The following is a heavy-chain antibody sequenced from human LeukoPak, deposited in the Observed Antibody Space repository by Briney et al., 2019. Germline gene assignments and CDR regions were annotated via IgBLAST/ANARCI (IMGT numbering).Heavy chain of an antibody. J-gene: IGHJ3*02. D-gene: IGHD2-21*02. Sequence: PEGSLRLSCAASGFTFSSYWMSWVRQAPGKGLVWVSRINSDGSSTSYADSVKGRFTISRDNAKNTLYLQMNSLRAEDTAVYYCAREGAYCGGDCPRGDAFDIWGQGTMVTVSS. V-gene: IGHV3-74*01. CDR1: GFTFSSYW. CDR3: AREGAYCGGDCPRGDAFDI. CDR2: INSDGSST.